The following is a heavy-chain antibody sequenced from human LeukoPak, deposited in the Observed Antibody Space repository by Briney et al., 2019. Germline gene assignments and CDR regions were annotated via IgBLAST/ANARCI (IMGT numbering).Heavy chain of an antibody. V-gene: IGHV3-30*18. CDR1: GFTFRTYA. CDR3: AKDHGSGYDFGDY. Sequence: GGSMRLSSAASGFTFRTYAMHWVRQAPGKGLEWVAVISHDGSDKYYAGSVKGRFTISRDNSKNTLYLQMNSLRAEDTAVYFCAKDHGSGYDFGDYWGQGTLVTVSS. J-gene: IGHJ4*02. D-gene: IGHD5-12*01. CDR2: ISHDGSDK.